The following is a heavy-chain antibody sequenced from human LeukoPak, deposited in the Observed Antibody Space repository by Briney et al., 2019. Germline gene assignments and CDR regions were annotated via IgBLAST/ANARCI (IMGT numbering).Heavy chain of an antibody. CDR1: GYTFIGYY. CDR3: ARVAHPSSADGSVRVVGDH. Sequence: ASVKVSCKASGYTFIGYYIHWVRQAPGQGLEWMGRINSNSGVTNYAQQFQGRVTMTRDTSISTAYMELSRLRSDDTAVYYCARVAHPSSADGSVRVVGDHWGQGTLATVSS. CDR2: INSNSGVT. V-gene: IGHV1-2*06. D-gene: IGHD3-22*01. J-gene: IGHJ4*02.